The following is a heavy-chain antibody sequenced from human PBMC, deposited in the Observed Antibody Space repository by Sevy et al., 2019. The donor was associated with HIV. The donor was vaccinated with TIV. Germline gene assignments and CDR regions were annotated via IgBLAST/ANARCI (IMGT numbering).Heavy chain of an antibody. CDR1: GFTFSRFW. J-gene: IGHJ6*02. CDR3: ARNRDDSSGFHMDV. Sequence: WGSLRLSCAASGFTFSRFWMSWVRQAPGKGLEWVANVKQDGSEKYYVDSVKGRFTISRDNAKKSLYLQMNSLRAEDTAVYYCARNRDDSSGFHMDVWGQGTTVTVSS. V-gene: IGHV3-7*01. D-gene: IGHD5-12*01. CDR2: VKQDGSEK.